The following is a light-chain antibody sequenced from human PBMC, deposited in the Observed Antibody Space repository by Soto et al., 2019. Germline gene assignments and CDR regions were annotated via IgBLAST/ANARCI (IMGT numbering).Light chain of an antibody. CDR2: DNT. V-gene: IGLV1-51*01. J-gene: IGLJ1*01. Sequence: QSVLTQPPSVSAAPGQRVTISCSGSSSNNGNNYVSWYQQLPGTAPKLLIYDNTKRPSGITDRFSGSKSGTSATLGITGLQSGDEADYYCGSWDSSMSAYVFGTGTKATVL. CDR3: GSWDSSMSAYV. CDR1: SSNNGNNY.